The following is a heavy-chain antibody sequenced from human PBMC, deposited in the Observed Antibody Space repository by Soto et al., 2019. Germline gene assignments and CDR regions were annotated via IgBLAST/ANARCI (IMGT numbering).Heavy chain of an antibody. CDR1: GSSISSYY. Sequence: ETLPLTCTFSGSSISSYYWSSIRQTPGKGLEWIGYIYYSGSTNYNPSLKSRVTISVDTSKNQFSLKLSSVTAADTAVYCCARDSVDYYGMDVWGQGTTVTV. CDR3: ARDSVDYYGMDV. CDR2: IYYSGST. D-gene: IGHD2-21*01. J-gene: IGHJ6*02. V-gene: IGHV4-59*01.